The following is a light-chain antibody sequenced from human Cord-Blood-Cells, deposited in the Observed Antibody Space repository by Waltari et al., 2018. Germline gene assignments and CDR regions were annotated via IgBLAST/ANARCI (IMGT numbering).Light chain of an antibody. CDR2: GAS. CDR1: QSVSSN. Sequence: TLSCRASQSVSSNLAWYQQKPGQAPRLLIYGASTRATGIPARFSGSGSGTEFTLTISSLQSEDFAVYYCQQYNNWPHTFGQGTKLEIK. J-gene: IGKJ2*01. CDR3: QQYNNWPHT. V-gene: IGKV3-15*01.